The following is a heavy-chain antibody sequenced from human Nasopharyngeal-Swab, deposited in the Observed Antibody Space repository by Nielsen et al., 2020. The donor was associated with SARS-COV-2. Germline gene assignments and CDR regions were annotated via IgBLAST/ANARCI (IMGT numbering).Heavy chain of an antibody. J-gene: IGHJ4*02. CDR3: AATVLSRLQGTAPHFDY. CDR1: GYSLTDLG. V-gene: IGHV1-24*01. CDR2: FDPQEGKT. D-gene: IGHD1-1*01. Sequence: ASVKVSCKISGYSLTDLGMHWVRRDPAEGPEWMGGFDPQEGKTIYAEKFQGRVTMTEDKDTHTAYMEVSSLRSGDTAVYYCAATVLSRLQGTAPHFDYWGQGTHVTVSS.